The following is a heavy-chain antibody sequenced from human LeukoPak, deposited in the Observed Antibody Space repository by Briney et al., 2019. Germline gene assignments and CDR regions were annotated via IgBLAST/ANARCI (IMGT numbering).Heavy chain of an antibody. J-gene: IGHJ3*02. CDR1: GFTFSHYY. CDR3: AGESIVVVPTTMDDASDI. D-gene: IGHD2-2*01. V-gene: IGHV3-7*01. Sequence: PGGSLRLSCAASGFTFSHYYMSWVRQAPGKGLEWVANIKQDGSEQFYLDSVKGRFTISRDNAKNALYLQMHSLRVEDTAVYYCAGESIVVVPTTMDDASDIWGQGTMVTVSS. CDR2: IKQDGSEQ.